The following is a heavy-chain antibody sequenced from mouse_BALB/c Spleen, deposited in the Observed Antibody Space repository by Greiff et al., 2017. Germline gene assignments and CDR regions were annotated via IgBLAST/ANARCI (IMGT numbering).Heavy chain of an antibody. CDR2: ISSGSSTI. CDR1: GFTFSSFG. D-gene: IGHD4-1*01. J-gene: IGHJ4*01. CDR3: ARNWDNAMDY. Sequence: EVKVVESGGGLVQPGGSRKLSCAASGFTFSSFGMHWVRQAPEKGLEWVAYISSGSSTIYYADTVKGRFTISRDNPKNTLFLQMTSLRSEDTAMYYCARNWDNAMDYWGQGTSVTVSS. V-gene: IGHV5-17*02.